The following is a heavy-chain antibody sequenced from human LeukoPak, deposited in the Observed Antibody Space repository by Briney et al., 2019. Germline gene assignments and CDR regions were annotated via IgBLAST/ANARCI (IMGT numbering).Heavy chain of an antibody. CDR2: ISGSGGST. Sequence: QTGGSLRLSCAASGFTFSSYGMSWVRQAPGKGLEWVSAISGSGGSTYYADSVKGRFTISRDNSKNTLYLQMNSLRAEDTAVYYCAKSVGSSWSRQEYYFDYWGQGTLVTVSS. J-gene: IGHJ4*02. V-gene: IGHV3-23*01. D-gene: IGHD6-13*01. CDR3: AKSVGSSWSRQEYYFDY. CDR1: GFTFSSYG.